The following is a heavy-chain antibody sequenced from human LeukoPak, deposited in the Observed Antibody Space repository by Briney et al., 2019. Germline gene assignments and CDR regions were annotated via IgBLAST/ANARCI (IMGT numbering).Heavy chain of an antibody. CDR1: GGSISSGDYY. CDR3: ARGDRSRSGDWFDP. V-gene: IGHV4-30-4*08. D-gene: IGHD1-26*01. CDR2: IYYSGST. Sequence: SETLSLTCTVSGGSISSGDYYWRWIRQPPGKGLEWIGYIYYSGSTYYNPSLKRRVTISVDTSKNQFSLQLSSVAAADTAVYYCARGDRSRSGDWFDPSGPGNLVTVSS. J-gene: IGHJ5*02.